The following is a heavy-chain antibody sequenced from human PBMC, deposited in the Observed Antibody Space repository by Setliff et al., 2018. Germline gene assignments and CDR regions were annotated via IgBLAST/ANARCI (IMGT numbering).Heavy chain of an antibody. V-gene: IGHV1-24*01. CDR3: ATRGALLWFGEVADAFDI. Sequence: VASVKVSCKVSGYTLTELSMHWVRQAPGKGLEWMGGFDSEDGETIYAQKFQGRVTMTEDTSTDTAYMELSSLRSEDTAVYYCATRGALLWFGEVADAFDIWGQGTMVTVSS. CDR2: FDSEDGET. CDR1: GYTLTELS. J-gene: IGHJ3*02. D-gene: IGHD3-10*01.